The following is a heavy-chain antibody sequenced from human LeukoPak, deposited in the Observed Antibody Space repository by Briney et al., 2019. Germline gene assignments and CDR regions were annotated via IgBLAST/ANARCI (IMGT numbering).Heavy chain of an antibody. CDR3: ARDGNDILTGYYYYYYYMDV. CDR2: ISSTSSTI. CDR1: GFTFSSFS. D-gene: IGHD3-9*01. Sequence: GSLRLSCAASGFTFSSFSMNWVRQAPGKGLEWVSYISSTSSTIYYADSVKGRFTISRDNAKNSLYLQMNSLRAEDTAVYYCARDGNDILTGYYYYYYYMDVWGKGTTVTVSS. V-gene: IGHV3-48*01. J-gene: IGHJ6*03.